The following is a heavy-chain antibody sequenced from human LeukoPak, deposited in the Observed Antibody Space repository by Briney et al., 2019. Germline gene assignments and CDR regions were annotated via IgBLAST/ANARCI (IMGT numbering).Heavy chain of an antibody. CDR1: GFTFSSYA. Sequence: GGSLRLSCAASGFTFSSYAMHWVRQAPGKGLEWVAVISYDGSNKYYADSVKGRFTISRDNSKNTLYLQMNSLRAEDTAVYYCARDSLFGVVIYGDFDYWGQGTLVTVSS. J-gene: IGHJ4*02. D-gene: IGHD3-3*02. CDR3: ARDSLFGVVIYGDFDY. CDR2: ISYDGSNK. V-gene: IGHV3-30-3*01.